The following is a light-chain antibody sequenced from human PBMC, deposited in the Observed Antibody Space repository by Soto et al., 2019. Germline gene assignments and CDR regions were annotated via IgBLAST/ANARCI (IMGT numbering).Light chain of an antibody. V-gene: IGLV2-8*01. CDR3: SSCAGRNYV. J-gene: IGLJ1*01. CDR1: SSDVGGYNY. CDR2: EVS. Sequence: QSVLTQPPSASGSPGQSVTISCTGTSSDVGGYNYVSWYQQHPGKAPKLMIYEVSKRPSGVPDRFSGSKSGNTASLTVSGLQAEDEADYYCSSCAGRNYVFGTGTKVTVL.